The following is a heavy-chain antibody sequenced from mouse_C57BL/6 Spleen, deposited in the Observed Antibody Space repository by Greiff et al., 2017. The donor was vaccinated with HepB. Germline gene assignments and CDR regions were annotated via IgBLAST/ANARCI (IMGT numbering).Heavy chain of an antibody. CDR1: GYTFTDYN. V-gene: IGHV1-22*01. CDR2: INPKNGGT. J-gene: IGHJ3*01. CDR3: ARSGSNCGSSFAY. Sequence: EVKLVESGPELVKPGASVKMSCKASGYTFTDYNMHWVKQRHGKSLEWIGYINPKNGGTSYNQKFKGKATLTVNKSSSTAYMELRSLTSEDSAVYYCARSGSNCGSSFAYWGQGTLVTVSA. D-gene: IGHD1-3*01.